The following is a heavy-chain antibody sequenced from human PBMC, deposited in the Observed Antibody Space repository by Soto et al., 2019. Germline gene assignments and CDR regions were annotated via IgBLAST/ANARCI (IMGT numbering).Heavy chain of an antibody. V-gene: IGHV3-33*01. CDR1: GFTFSSYG. Sequence: SLRLSCAASGFTFSSYGMHWVRQAPGKGLEWVAVIWYDGSNKYYADSVKGRFTISRDNSKNTLYLQMNSLRAEDTAVYYCARDYLGGSSARYYYYGMDVWGQGTTVTVSS. CDR2: IWYDGSNK. J-gene: IGHJ6*02. D-gene: IGHD6-6*01. CDR3: ARDYLGGSSARYYYYGMDV.